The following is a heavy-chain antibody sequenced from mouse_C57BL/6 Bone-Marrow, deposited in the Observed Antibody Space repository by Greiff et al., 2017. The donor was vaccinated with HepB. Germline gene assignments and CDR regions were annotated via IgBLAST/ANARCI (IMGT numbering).Heavy chain of an antibody. CDR1: GFTFSDYG. Sequence: DVKLVESGGGLVKPGGSLKLSCAASGFTFSDYGMHWVRQAPEKGLEWVAYISSGSSTIYYADTVKGRFTISRDNAKNTLFLQMTSLRSEDTAMYYCARLRLRRLVDYAMDYWGQGTSVTVSS. D-gene: IGHD2-4*01. V-gene: IGHV5-17*01. J-gene: IGHJ4*01. CDR3: ARLRLRRLVDYAMDY. CDR2: ISSGSSTI.